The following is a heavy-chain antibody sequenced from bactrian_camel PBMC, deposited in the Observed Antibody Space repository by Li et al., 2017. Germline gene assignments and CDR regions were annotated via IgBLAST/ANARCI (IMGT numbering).Heavy chain of an antibody. CDR2: ISSGGGTI. D-gene: IGHD2*01. V-gene: IGHV3S40*01. CDR1: GFTFGSYL. CDR3: ALVQPLVGGLPCRIPSLHEAVRS. J-gene: IGHJ4*01. Sequence: VQLVESGGGLVQPGGSLRLSCAASGFTFGSYLMTWVRQTPGEGLEWVSGISSGGGTIYYADSVKGRFTISTDNAKNTLYLQMNNLKSEDTALYYCALVQPLVGGLPCRIPSLHEAVRSWGQGTQVTVS.